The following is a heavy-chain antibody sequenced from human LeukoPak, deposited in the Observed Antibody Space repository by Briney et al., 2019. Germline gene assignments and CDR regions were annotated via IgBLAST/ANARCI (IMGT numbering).Heavy chain of an antibody. Sequence: GVSLKISCKGSGYSFTSYWIGWVRHMPGKGLEWMGIIYPGDSDTRYSPSFQGQVTISADKSISTAYLQWSSLKASDTAMYYCARQNGVATDPPFFDYWGQGTLVTVSS. J-gene: IGHJ4*02. V-gene: IGHV5-51*01. CDR3: ARQNGVATDPPFFDY. D-gene: IGHD5-12*01. CDR1: GYSFTSYW. CDR2: IYPGDSDT.